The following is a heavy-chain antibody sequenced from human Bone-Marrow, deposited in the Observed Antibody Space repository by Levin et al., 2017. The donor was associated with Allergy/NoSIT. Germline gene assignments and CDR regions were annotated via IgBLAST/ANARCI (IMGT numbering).Heavy chain of an antibody. D-gene: IGHD1-7*01. CDR2: IYPGDSDT. Sequence: PGESLKISCKGSGYSFTSYWIGWVRQMPGKGLEWMGIIYPGDSDTRYSPSFQGQVTISADKSISTAYLQWSSLKASDTAMYYCARQHLLTGTTTLAYYYMDVWGKGTTVTVSS. CDR3: ARQHLLTGTTTLAYYYMDV. J-gene: IGHJ6*03. V-gene: IGHV5-51*01. CDR1: GYSFTSYW.